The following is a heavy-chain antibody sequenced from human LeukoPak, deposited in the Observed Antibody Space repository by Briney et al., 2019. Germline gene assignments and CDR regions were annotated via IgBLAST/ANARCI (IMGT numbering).Heavy chain of an antibody. Sequence: SETLSLTSAVHGGSFSVYYWSWIRPPPRKGLGRIGEMNNSGSANYNPSLQSRVTISVATTKHRCCLMCRSATAAATAGYYFARLRGATVGHNGLDPW. D-gene: IGHD1-26*01. CDR2: MNNSGSA. J-gene: IGHJ5*02. CDR3: ARLRGATVGHNGLDP. CDR1: GGSFSVYY. V-gene: IGHV4-34*01.